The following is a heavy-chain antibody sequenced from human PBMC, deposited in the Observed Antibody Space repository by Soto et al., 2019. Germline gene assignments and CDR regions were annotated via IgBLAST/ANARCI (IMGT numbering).Heavy chain of an antibody. CDR2: IYPGDSDT. V-gene: IGHV5-51*01. CDR3: ARQTPHYYDSSGYQGWPVY. Sequence: PGESLKISCNGSGYSFTSYWICWVRQMPGKGLEWMGIIYPGDSDTRYSPSFQGQVTISADKSISTAYLQWSSLKASDTAMYYCARQTPHYYDSSGYQGWPVYLGPGALVTVSS. D-gene: IGHD3-22*01. J-gene: IGHJ4*02. CDR1: GYSFTSYW.